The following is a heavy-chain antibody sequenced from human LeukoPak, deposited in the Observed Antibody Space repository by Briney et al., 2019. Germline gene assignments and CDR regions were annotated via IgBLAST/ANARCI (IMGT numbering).Heavy chain of an antibody. D-gene: IGHD1-7*01. V-gene: IGHV3-7*01. Sequence: GGSLRLSCAASGFTFSSYWMSWARQAPGKGLEWVANIKQDGSEKYYVDSVKGRFTISRDNAKNSLYLQMNSLRAEDTAVYYCARVMNSDAFDIWGQGTMVTVSS. CDR2: IKQDGSEK. J-gene: IGHJ3*02. CDR1: GFTFSSYW. CDR3: ARVMNSDAFDI.